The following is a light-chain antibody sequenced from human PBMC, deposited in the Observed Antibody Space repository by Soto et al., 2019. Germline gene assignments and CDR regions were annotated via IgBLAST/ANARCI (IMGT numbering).Light chain of an antibody. CDR2: DAS. CDR3: QQYKDVSGT. Sequence: DIQMTQSPSALSASVGDRVIITCRASQYISNWVAWYQQKPGKAPKLLIYDASTLESGVPSRFTGSSSGTEFTLTISSLQPDDFATYYCQQYKDVSGTFGGGTKLDIK. CDR1: QYISNW. V-gene: IGKV1-5*01. J-gene: IGKJ4*01.